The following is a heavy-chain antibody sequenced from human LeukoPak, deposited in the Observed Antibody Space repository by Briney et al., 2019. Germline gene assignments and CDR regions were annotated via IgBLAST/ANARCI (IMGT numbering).Heavy chain of an antibody. V-gene: IGHV4-4*07. D-gene: IGHD3-10*01. CDR2: IYTSGST. CDR3: ARDSSGSGRPFGY. J-gene: IGHJ4*02. CDR1: GGSLSSYY. Sequence: SETLSLTCTVSGGSLSSYYWSWIRQPAGKGLEWIGRIYTSGSTNYHPSLKSRVTMSLDTSKNQFSLKLTSVTAADTAVYYCARDSSGSGRPFGYWGQGTLVTVSS.